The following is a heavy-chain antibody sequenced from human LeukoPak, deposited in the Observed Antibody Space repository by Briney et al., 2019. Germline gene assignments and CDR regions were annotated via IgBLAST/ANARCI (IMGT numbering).Heavy chain of an antibody. J-gene: IGHJ4*02. CDR2: ISSSSSYI. CDR3: ASSRWSGYCND. V-gene: IGHV3-21*01. CDR1: GFTFSSYS. D-gene: IGHD3-3*01. Sequence: GGSLRLSCAASGFTFSSYSMNWVRQAPGKGLEWVSSISSSSSYIYYADSVKGRFTISRDNAKNTLYLEMNSLRADDTAIYYCASSRWSGYCNDWGQGTRVTVSS.